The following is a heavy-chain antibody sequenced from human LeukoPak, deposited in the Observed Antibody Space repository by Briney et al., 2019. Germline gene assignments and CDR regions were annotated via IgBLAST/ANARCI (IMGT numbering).Heavy chain of an antibody. J-gene: IGHJ3*01. V-gene: IGHV4-34*01. CDR2: INHGGYT. D-gene: IGHD6-6*01. Sequence: SETLSLTCAVHGGSFSGYLWSWIRQPPGKGLEYIGEINHGGYTTYNPSLKSRVTISLDTSKNQFSLNMISVTAADTTVYYCARHEFGSSSAAFDSWGQGTMDIVSS. CDR3: ARHEFGSSSAAFDS. CDR1: GGSFSGYL.